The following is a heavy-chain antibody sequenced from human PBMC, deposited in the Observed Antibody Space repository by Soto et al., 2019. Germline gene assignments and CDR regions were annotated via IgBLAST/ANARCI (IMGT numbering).Heavy chain of an antibody. Sequence: PSQTLSLTCAISGDSVSSNSAAWNWIRQSPSRGLEWLGRTYYRSKWYNDYAVSVKSRITINPDTSKNQFSLQLNSVTPEDTAVYYCARDGPSPIRSSWYNWFDPWGQGTLVTVSS. D-gene: IGHD6-13*01. CDR2: TYYRSKWYN. J-gene: IGHJ5*02. CDR3: ARDGPSPIRSSWYNWFDP. CDR1: GDSVSSNSAA. V-gene: IGHV6-1*01.